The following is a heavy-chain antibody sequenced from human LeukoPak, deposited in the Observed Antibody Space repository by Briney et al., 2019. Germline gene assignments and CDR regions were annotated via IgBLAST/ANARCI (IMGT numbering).Heavy chain of an antibody. CDR1: GYTFTGYS. Sequence: SVKASCKASGYTFTGYSMHWVRQAPGQGLEWMGWINPNSGGTTYAQTFQVRVTMTRDPSISTACMELSRLRSDGTAGYYCAREGFTMMVVASNWFDPWGQGTLVTVSS. CDR3: AREGFTMMVVASNWFDP. CDR2: INPNSGGT. D-gene: IGHD3-22*01. J-gene: IGHJ5*02. V-gene: IGHV1-2*02.